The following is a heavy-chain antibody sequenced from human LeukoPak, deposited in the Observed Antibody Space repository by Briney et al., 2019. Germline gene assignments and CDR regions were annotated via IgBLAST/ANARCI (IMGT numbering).Heavy chain of an antibody. CDR3: ARVEHYSSGWYGGHY. CDR2: IIPIFGTA. J-gene: IGHJ4*02. Sequence: GSSVKVSCKASGGTFSSYAISWVRQAPGQGLEWMGGIIPIFGTANYAQKFQGRVTITADESTSTAYMELSSLRPEDTAVYYCARVEHYSSGWYGGHYWGQGTLVTVSS. CDR1: GGTFSSYA. V-gene: IGHV1-69*01. D-gene: IGHD6-19*01.